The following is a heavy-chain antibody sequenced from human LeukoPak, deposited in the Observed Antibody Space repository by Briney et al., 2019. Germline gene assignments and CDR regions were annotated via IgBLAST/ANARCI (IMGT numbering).Heavy chain of an antibody. CDR1: DYSISSGYY. J-gene: IGHJ5*02. D-gene: IGHD1-14*01. CDR3: ATSANHGWFDP. Sequence: SETLSLTCTVSDYSISSGYYWGWIRQPPGKGLEWIGSMYHSGSSYYNPSLKSRITMSVDKSSNQFSLKLSSVTAADTAVYYCATSANHGWFDPWGQGTLVTVSS. CDR2: MYHSGSS. V-gene: IGHV4-38-2*02.